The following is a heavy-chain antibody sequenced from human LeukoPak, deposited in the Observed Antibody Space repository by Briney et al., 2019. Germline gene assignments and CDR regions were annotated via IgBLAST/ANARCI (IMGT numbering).Heavy chain of an antibody. CDR3: ARDPGGPHTVKWDAFDI. Sequence: GGSLRLSCAASGFTVSSNYMSWVRQAPGKGLEWVSVIYSGGSTYYADSVKGRFTISRDISKNTLYLQMNSLRAEDTAVYYCARDPGGPHTVKWDAFDIWGQGTMATVTS. CDR1: GFTVSSNY. V-gene: IGHV3-53*01. D-gene: IGHD2-2*02. CDR2: IYSGGST. J-gene: IGHJ3*02.